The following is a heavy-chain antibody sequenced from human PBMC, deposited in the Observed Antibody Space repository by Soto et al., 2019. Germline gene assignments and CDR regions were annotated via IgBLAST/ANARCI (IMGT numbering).Heavy chain of an antibody. CDR3: ARDRDDSSGYPEYFQH. Sequence: GASVKVSCKASGGTFSSYAISWVRQAPGQGLEWMGGIIPIFGTANYAQKFQGRVTITADESTSTAYMELSSLRSEDTAVYYCARDRDDSSGYPEYFQHWGQGTLVTVSS. V-gene: IGHV1-69*13. D-gene: IGHD3-22*01. CDR2: IIPIFGTA. CDR1: GGTFSSYA. J-gene: IGHJ1*01.